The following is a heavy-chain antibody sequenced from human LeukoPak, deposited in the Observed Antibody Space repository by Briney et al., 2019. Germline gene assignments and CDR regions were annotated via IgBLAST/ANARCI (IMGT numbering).Heavy chain of an antibody. V-gene: IGHV3-30*03. CDR2: ISYDGTTK. CDR1: GFTFSSYG. Sequence: PGGSLRLSCAASGFTFSSYGMHWVRQAPGKGLKWVALISYDGTTKFYADSVRGRFTVSRDNSENTLYLEMNSLRLEDTAVYYCARGPLSGYEDYWGQGILVAVSS. CDR3: ARGPLSGYEDY. J-gene: IGHJ4*02. D-gene: IGHD5-12*01.